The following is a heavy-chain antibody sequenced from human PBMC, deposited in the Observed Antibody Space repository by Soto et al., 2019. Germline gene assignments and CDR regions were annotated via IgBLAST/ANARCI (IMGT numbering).Heavy chain of an antibody. J-gene: IGHJ6*02. CDR2: INPSSGGT. Sequence: ASVKVSCKASGYAFIGYYIHWVRQAPGQGLEWMGWINPSSGGTNYAQRFQGWVTMTRDRSISTAYMELSRLKSDDTAVYYCARVGGGLASLGYYGMDVWGQGTTVTVSS. D-gene: IGHD3-10*01. CDR1: GYAFIGYY. V-gene: IGHV1-2*04. CDR3: ARVGGGLASLGYYGMDV.